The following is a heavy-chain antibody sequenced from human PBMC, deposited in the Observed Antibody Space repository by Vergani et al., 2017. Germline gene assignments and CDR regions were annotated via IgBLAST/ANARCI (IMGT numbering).Heavy chain of an antibody. J-gene: IGHJ4*02. V-gene: IGHV4-59*01. CDR1: GGSISSYY. D-gene: IGHD3-10*01. CDR3: ARGDYYGSGSQRFDY. Sequence: QVQLQESGPGLVKPSETLSLTCTVSGGSISSYYWSWIRQPPGKGLEWIGYIYYSGSTNYNPSLKSRVTISVDTSKNQFSLKLSSVTAADTAVYYCARGDYYGSGSQRFDYWGQGTLVTVSS. CDR2: IYYSGST.